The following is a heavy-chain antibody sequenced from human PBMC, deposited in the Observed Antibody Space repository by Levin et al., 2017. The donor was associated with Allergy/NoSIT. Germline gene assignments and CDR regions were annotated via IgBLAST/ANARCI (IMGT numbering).Heavy chain of an antibody. V-gene: IGHV3-30-3*02. Sequence: GGSLRLSCAASGFTFSSYAMHWVRQAPGKGLEWVAVISYDGSNKYYADSVKGRFTISRDNSKNTLYLQMNSLRAEDTAVYYCAKIMLYSSSHTFDYWGQGTLVTVSS. CDR3: AKIMLYSSSHTFDY. CDR1: GFTFSSYA. J-gene: IGHJ4*02. D-gene: IGHD6-6*01. CDR2: ISYDGSNK.